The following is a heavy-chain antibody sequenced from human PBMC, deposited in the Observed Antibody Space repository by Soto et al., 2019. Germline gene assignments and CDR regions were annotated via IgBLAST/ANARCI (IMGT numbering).Heavy chain of an antibody. CDR1: GFTFSSYG. J-gene: IGHJ6*02. V-gene: IGHV3-33*01. CDR2: IWYDGSNK. CDR3: AREWLQSKYYYYGMDV. Sequence: GGSLRLSCAASGFTFSSYGMHWVRQAPGKGLEWVAVIWYDGSNKYYADSVKGRFTISRDNSKNTLYLQMNSLRAEDTAVYYCAREWLQSKYYYYGMDVWGQGTTVTVSS. D-gene: IGHD4-4*01.